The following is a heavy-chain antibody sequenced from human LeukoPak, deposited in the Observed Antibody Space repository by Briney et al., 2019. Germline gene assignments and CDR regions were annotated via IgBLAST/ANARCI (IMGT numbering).Heavy chain of an antibody. V-gene: IGHV4-34*01. CDR1: GGSFSGYY. D-gene: IGHD2-15*01. Sequence: PSETLSLTCAVHGGSFSGYYWTWIRQSPGKGLEWIGGINHRGSSNYNPSLKSRVSISVDTSNNQFSLKLTSVTAADTAAYYCARGDAGYCSSSICYGFRWFDPWGQGTLVTVSS. CDR2: INHRGSS. J-gene: IGHJ5*02. CDR3: ARGDAGYCSSSICYGFRWFDP.